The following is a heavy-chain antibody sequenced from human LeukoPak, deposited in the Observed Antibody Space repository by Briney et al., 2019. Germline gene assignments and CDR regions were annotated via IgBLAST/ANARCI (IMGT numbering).Heavy chain of an antibody. J-gene: IGHJ6*02. CDR3: AKDIGYSSSSPYHYYGMDV. D-gene: IGHD6-6*01. CDR1: GFTFDDYA. CDR2: ISWNSGSI. V-gene: IGHV3-9*01. Sequence: GRSLRLSCAASGFTFDDYAMHWVRQAPGKGLEWVSGISWNSGSIGYADSVKGRFTISRDNAKNSLYLQMNSLRAEDTALYYCAKDIGYSSSSPYHYYGMDVWGQGTTVTVSS.